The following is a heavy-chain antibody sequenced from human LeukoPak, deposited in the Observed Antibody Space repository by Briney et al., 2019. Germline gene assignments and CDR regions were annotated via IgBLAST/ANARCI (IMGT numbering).Heavy chain of an antibody. Sequence: PGGSLRLSCAASGFTFSSYAMGWVRQAPGKGLEWVSAITASGGNTYYADSVKGRFTISRDNSKNTLYLQVNSLRAEDTAVYYCAKWGYGSGSYWTDPFDYWGQGTLVTVSS. J-gene: IGHJ4*02. CDR1: GFTFSSYA. D-gene: IGHD3-10*01. CDR3: AKWGYGSGSYWTDPFDY. V-gene: IGHV3-23*01. CDR2: ITASGGNT.